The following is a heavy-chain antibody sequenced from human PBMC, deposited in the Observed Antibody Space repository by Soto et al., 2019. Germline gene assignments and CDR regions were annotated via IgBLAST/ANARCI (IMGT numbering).Heavy chain of an antibody. D-gene: IGHD3-10*01. V-gene: IGHV1-18*01. Sequence: QIQLVQSGSEVKKPGASVKVSCKASGYTFTNYGISWVRQAPGQGLEWMGWISADKGNTECVQKFQGRVTMTTDTSTNTVYMELRSLRSDDTAVYYCARGGYYGSGSYADYWGQGTLVTVSS. CDR1: GYTFTNYG. CDR2: ISADKGNT. J-gene: IGHJ4*02. CDR3: ARGGYYGSGSYADY.